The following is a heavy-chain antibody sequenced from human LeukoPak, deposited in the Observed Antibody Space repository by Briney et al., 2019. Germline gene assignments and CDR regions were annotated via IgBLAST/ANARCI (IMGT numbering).Heavy chain of an antibody. V-gene: IGHV4-59*01. CDR2: IDDSGNT. Sequence: SETLSLTCTVSGGSISRYYWSWIRRPPGKGLEWIGYIDDSGNTNYNPSLKSQVTISVDKSKNQFSLKLSLVTAADTAMYYCARSDYHNSGSHTVFDAFDIWGQGTRVTVSS. J-gene: IGHJ3*02. CDR3: ARSDYHNSGSHTVFDAFDI. CDR1: GGSISRYY. D-gene: IGHD3-10*01.